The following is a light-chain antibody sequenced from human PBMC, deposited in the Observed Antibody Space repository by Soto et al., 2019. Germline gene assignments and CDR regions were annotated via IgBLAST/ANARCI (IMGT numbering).Light chain of an antibody. CDR1: QSVSHSY. V-gene: IGKV3-20*01. Sequence: EIVLTQSPGTLSLSPGERATLSCRASQSVSHSYLAWYRQKPGQAPRLLIYGASNRATGIPDRFSGSGSGTDFTLTIRRMEPEDFAMYYCHQYGNSPQTFGQGTKLEIE. CDR3: HQYGNSPQT. CDR2: GAS. J-gene: IGKJ2*01.